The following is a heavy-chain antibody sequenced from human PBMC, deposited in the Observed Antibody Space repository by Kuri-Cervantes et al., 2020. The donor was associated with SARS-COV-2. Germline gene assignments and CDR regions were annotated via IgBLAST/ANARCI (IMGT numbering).Heavy chain of an antibody. J-gene: IGHJ2*01. V-gene: IGHV4-30-2*03. D-gene: IGHD2-2*01. CDR1: GGSISSGGYS. Sequence: SETLSLTCAVSGGSISSGGYSWSWVRQPPGKGLEWIGSIYYSGSTYYNPSLKSRVTISVDTSKNQFSLKLSSVTAADTAVYYCASLGYCSSTSCYGWYLDLWGRGTLVTVSS. CDR2: IYYSGST. CDR3: ASLGYCSSTSCYGWYLDL.